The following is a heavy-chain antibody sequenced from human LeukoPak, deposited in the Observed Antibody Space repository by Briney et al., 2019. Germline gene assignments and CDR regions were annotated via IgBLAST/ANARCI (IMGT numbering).Heavy chain of an antibody. CDR2: INQDGSEK. Sequence: GGSLRLSCAASGFTFSSYWMSWVRQAPGKGLEGVANINQDGSEKYYVDSVKGRFTISRENAKTSQYLKVNSLRAEDTAVFSCVRDGRKSRVVDIVRKKETGYYYIDVWGKGTTVTVSS. CDR3: VRDGRKSRVVDIVRKKETGYYYIDV. D-gene: IGHD2-2*03. CDR1: GFTFSSYW. V-gene: IGHV3-7*01. J-gene: IGHJ6*03.